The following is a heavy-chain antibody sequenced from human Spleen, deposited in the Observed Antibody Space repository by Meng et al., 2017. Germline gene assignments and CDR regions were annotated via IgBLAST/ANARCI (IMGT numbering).Heavy chain of an antibody. J-gene: IGHJ5*01. CDR1: GFTFSNAW. V-gene: IGHV3-15*01. CDR2: MKSNVDGGTV. CDR3: TGHIDS. Sequence: GESLKISCAGSGFTFSNAWMTWVRQAPGKGLEWIGRMKSNVDGGTVDYAAALKGRFFISRDDSKNMFYLQMNSLKSEDTAVYYCTGHIDSWGHGTLVTVSS.